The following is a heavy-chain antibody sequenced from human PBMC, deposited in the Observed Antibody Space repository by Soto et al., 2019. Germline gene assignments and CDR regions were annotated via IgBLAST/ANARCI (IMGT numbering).Heavy chain of an antibody. CDR1: GFSLSTSGVG. J-gene: IGHJ3*02. CDR3: ADRGVITVVWGVKMSDAFYI. CDR2: IYWDDDK. D-gene: IGHD3-10*01. V-gene: IGHV2-5*02. Sequence: QITLKESGPTLVKPTQTLTLTCTFSGFSLSTSGVGVGWIRQPPGKALEWLALIYWDDDKRYSPSLKSRLTITKVTSKIPVVLTMTNIDPVDTPTFYSADRGVITVVWGVKMSDAFYIWGQGTMVTVSS.